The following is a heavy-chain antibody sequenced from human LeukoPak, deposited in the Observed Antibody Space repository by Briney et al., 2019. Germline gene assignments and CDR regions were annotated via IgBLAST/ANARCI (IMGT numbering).Heavy chain of an antibody. CDR3: ARDANRNGIAAPTSYYYGIDV. CDR1: GYTFTSYD. D-gene: IGHD6-6*01. Sequence: ASVKVSCKASGYTFTSYDINWVRQATGQGLEWMGWISAYNGNTNYAQKLQGRVTMTTDTSTSTAYMELRSLRSDDTAVYYCARDANRNGIAAPTSYYYGIDVWGQGTTVTVSS. CDR2: ISAYNGNT. J-gene: IGHJ6*02. V-gene: IGHV1-18*01.